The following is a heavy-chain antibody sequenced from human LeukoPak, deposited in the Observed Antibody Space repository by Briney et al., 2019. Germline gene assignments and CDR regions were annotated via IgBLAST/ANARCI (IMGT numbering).Heavy chain of an antibody. CDR3: ARGGPPGYYYDYYMDV. J-gene: IGHJ6*03. CDR2: SDHSGTT. V-gene: IGHV4-34*01. CDR1: GGSFSGYF. Sequence: SETLSLTCAVYGGSFSGYFWIWIRQPPGKGLEWIGESDHSGTTNYNPSLKSRVSISVDTSRKQISLKLSSVTAADTAVYFCARGGPPGYYYDYYMDVWGKGTTVTISS.